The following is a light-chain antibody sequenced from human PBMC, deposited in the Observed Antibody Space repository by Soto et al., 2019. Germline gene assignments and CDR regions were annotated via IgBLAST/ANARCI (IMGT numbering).Light chain of an antibody. CDR2: DAS. V-gene: IGKV1-5*01. Sequence: DIQMTQSPSTLSASVGDRVTITCRASPSIGSRLAWYQQKPGTAPKALMYDASSLEGGVPSRFSGSGFGTEFTLTISSLQPDDFATYYGQHHNTYLWTFGQGTKVEVK. CDR1: PSIGSR. J-gene: IGKJ1*01. CDR3: QHHNTYLWT.